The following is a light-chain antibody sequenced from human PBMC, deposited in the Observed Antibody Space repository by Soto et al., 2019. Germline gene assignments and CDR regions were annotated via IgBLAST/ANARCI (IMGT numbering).Light chain of an antibody. CDR1: QSINGW. V-gene: IGKV1-5*03. CDR3: HQYHNFPRT. Sequence: DIQLTQSPSTLSASVGDRGTITCRASQSINGWLAWYQQKPGQAPNXIIYKASTLESGVPSRFSGSGSGTEFTLTVSSLQPDDVATYYCHQYHNFPRTLGQGTKVDI. J-gene: IGKJ1*01. CDR2: KAS.